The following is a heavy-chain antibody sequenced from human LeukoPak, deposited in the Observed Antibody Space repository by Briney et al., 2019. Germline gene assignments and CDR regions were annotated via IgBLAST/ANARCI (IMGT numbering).Heavy chain of an antibody. J-gene: IGHJ6*03. V-gene: IGHV1-69*05. CDR1: GGTFSSYV. Sequence: GASVKVSCKASGGTFSSYVISWVRQAPGQGLEWMGRIIPIFGTANYAQKFQGRVTITTDESTSTAYMELCSLRSEDTAVYYCARDLVVVVAGCYYYYMDVWGKGTAVTVSS. CDR2: IIPIFGTA. D-gene: IGHD2-15*01. CDR3: ARDLVVVVAGCYYYYMDV.